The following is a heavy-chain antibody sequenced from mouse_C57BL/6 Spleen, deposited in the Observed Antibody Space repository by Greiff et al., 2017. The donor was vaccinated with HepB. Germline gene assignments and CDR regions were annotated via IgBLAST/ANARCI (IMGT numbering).Heavy chain of an antibody. CDR2: INPYNGDT. D-gene: IGHD1-1*01. J-gene: IGHJ1*03. Sequence: VQLQQSGPELVKPGDSVQISCKASGYSFTGYVMNWVMQSHGKSLEWIGRINPYNGDTFYNQKFKGKATLTVDKSSSTAHMELRSLTSEDSAVYYCARRGTTVVATNWYFYVWGTGTTVTVSS. CDR3: ARRGTTVVATNWYFYV. V-gene: IGHV1-20*01. CDR1: GYSFTGYV.